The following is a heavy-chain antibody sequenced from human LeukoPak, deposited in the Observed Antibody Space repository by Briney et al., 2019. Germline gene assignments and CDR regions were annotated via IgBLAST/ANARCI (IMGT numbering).Heavy chain of an antibody. Sequence: SETLSLTCTVSGGSISGLYWSWIRQPPGKGLEWIGNIYNGVPTFFNPSLKSRVTLSVDTSKTQFSLQLASVTAADTAVYYCVQTTGWPGFDYWGQGILVTVSS. J-gene: IGHJ4*02. CDR2: IYNGVPT. D-gene: IGHD6-19*01. CDR3: VQTTGWPGFDY. V-gene: IGHV4-4*09. CDR1: GGSISGLY.